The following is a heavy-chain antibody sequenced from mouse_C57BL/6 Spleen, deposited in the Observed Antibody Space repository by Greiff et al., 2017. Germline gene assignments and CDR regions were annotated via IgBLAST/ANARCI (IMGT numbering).Heavy chain of an antibody. CDR1: GYTFTSYD. V-gene: IGHV1-85*01. CDR2: IYPRDGST. D-gene: IGHD1-1*01. J-gene: IGHJ3*01. Sequence: QVQLKQSGPELVKPGASVKLSCKASGYTFTSYDINWVKQRPGQGLEWIGWIYPRDGSTKYNEKFKGKATLTVDTSSSTAYMELHSLTSEDSAVYFCAREGENYYGSSSFAYWGQGTLVTVSA. CDR3: AREGENYYGSSSFAY.